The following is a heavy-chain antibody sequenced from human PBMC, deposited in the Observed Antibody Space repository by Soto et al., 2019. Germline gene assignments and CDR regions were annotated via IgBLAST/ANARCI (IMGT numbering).Heavy chain of an antibody. D-gene: IGHD4-4*01. V-gene: IGHV4-59*01. CDR3: ARGSGMTTVTTNYYYGMDV. CDR1: GFSISSYH. J-gene: IGHJ6*04. CDR2: IYYSART. Sequence: PPETLSLTCTVSGFSISSYHWSSIRQPPAKGLESLGYIYYSARTNYNPSLKSRFTISVDTPKNQFSLKMSSVTAAATAVYYCARGSGMTTVTTNYYYGMDVWGEGTTVTVSS.